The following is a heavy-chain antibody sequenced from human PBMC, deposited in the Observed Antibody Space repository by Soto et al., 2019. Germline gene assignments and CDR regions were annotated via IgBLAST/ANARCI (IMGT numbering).Heavy chain of an antibody. Sequence: PVGSLRLSCAASGFTFSSYVITWVRQAPGKGLEWVSTIRGSGDITSYADSVKGRFTISRDNSKNTLYLQMNSLRADDTAVYYCARSLPAAGTDYWGQGTPVTVSS. CDR3: ARSLPAAGTDY. CDR2: IRGSGDIT. J-gene: IGHJ4*02. V-gene: IGHV3-23*01. D-gene: IGHD6-13*01. CDR1: GFTFSSYV.